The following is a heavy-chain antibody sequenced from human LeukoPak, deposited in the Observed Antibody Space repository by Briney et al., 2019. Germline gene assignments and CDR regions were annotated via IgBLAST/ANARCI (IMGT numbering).Heavy chain of an antibody. Sequence: SQTLSLTCSVSGYSISSGYYWGWIRQPPGKGLEWIGTIDHSGVTYYNPSLKSRVTTLVDTSKNHFSPKLTSVTAAGTAVVYFASTITVTTDYWGRGTLVMVSS. CDR2: IDHSGVT. V-gene: IGHV4-38-2*01. CDR3: ASTITVTTDY. J-gene: IGHJ4*02. D-gene: IGHD4-17*01. CDR1: GYSISSGYY.